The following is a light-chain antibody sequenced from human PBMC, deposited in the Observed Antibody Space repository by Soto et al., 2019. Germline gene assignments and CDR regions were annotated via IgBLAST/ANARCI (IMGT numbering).Light chain of an antibody. J-gene: IGKJ1*01. CDR3: QQYGTSPTT. Sequence: EVVMTQSPATLSVSPGEGATLSCRAGQSVRSNLAWYQQKPGQAPRLLIYGASTRATGIPARFSGSGSGTEFTLTISSLQSEDFAVYYCQQYGTSPTTFGQGTKVDIK. V-gene: IGKV3-15*01. CDR2: GAS. CDR1: QSVRSN.